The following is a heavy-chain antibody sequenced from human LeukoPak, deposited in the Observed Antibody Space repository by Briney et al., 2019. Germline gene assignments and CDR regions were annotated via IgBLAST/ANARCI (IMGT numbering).Heavy chain of an antibody. V-gene: IGHV1-2*02. CDR2: INPNSGGT. D-gene: IGHD3-3*02. CDR1: GYTFTGYY. Sequence: ASLKVSCKASGYTFTGYYMHWVRQAPGQGLEWMGWINPNSGGTNYAQKFQGRVTMTRDTSISTAYMELSSLRSEDTAVYYCARGLHSYYYYMDVWGKGTTVTISS. J-gene: IGHJ6*03. CDR3: ARGLHSYYYYMDV.